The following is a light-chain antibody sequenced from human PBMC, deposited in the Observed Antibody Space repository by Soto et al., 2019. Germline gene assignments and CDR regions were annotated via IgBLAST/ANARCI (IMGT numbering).Light chain of an antibody. CDR3: QHYNSYSEA. CDR1: PTISSW. CDR2: KAS. Sequence: DIQMTQSPSTLSASVGDRVTITCRASPTISSWLAWYQQKPGKAPKLLLDKASTLKSGVPSRFSGSGSGTECTLPISSVQPDDFATSYCQHYNSYSEAFGQGTKV. V-gene: IGKV1-5*03. J-gene: IGKJ1*01.